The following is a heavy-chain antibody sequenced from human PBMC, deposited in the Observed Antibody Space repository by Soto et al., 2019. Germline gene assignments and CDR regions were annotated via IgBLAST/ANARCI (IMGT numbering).Heavy chain of an antibody. CDR3: ARDRHDSSSSTYYYYGMDV. CDR2: ISSSGSTI. D-gene: IGHD6-6*01. CDR1: GFTFSSYE. Sequence: VQLVESGGGLVQPGGSLRLSCAASGFTFSSYEMNWVRQAPGKGLEWVSYISSSGSTIYYADSVKGRFTISRDNAKNSLYLQMNSLRAEDTAVYYCARDRHDSSSSTYYYYGMDVWGQGTTVTVSS. V-gene: IGHV3-48*03. J-gene: IGHJ6*02.